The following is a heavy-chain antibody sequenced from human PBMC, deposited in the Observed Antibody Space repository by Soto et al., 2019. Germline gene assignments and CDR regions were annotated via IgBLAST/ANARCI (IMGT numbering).Heavy chain of an antibody. D-gene: IGHD2-21*01. Sequence: QVQLVQSGSEVKKTGASGKFSCKASGYTFTSYGISWVRQAPGQGLEWMGWFSAYNGNKNYAQKFQGRVTMTTDTSTVTAYMELGSLGSVDTAAYDCSRVPRLIFAQDVGGIAVFQQGYWGQGTLVTVT. V-gene: IGHV1-18*01. CDR1: GYTFTSYG. CDR2: FSAYNGNK. CDR3: SRVPRLIFAQDVGGIAVFQQGY. J-gene: IGHJ4*02.